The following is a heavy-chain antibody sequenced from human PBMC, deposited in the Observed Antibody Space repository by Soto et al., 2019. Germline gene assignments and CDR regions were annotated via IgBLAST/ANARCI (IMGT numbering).Heavy chain of an antibody. CDR1: GDSISGSPYY. J-gene: IGHJ4*02. Sequence: QVQLQESGPGLVMPSETLSLTCTVSGDSISGSPYYWGWIRPPPGKRREWITSVSYDGYTVYTPSPSSRATISVDTSKTLFYLKLASVTAADAAICFCARLPTAVPHYWGQGILVTVSS. D-gene: IGHD6-19*01. CDR3: ARLPTAVPHY. V-gene: IGHV4-39*01. CDR2: VSYDGYT.